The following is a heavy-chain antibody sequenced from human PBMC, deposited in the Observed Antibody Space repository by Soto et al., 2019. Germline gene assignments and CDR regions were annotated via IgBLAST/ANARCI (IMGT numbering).Heavy chain of an antibody. CDR2: IGVYNGHT. CDR3: ATTGRRGYADGFDL. Sequence: QVRLVQSGAEVKKPGASVTVSCKASGYTFVDYGLNWVRQAPGQGLEWMGWIGVYNGHTNYAQNLQGRVTMTAKTPTSTAYMELGSLRSDDTPVYYCATTGRRGYADGFDLWGLGTMVSVSS. CDR1: GYTFVDYG. D-gene: IGHD3-3*01. J-gene: IGHJ3*01. V-gene: IGHV1-18*01.